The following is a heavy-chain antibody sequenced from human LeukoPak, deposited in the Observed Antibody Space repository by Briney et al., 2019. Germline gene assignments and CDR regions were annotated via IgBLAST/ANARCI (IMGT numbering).Heavy chain of an antibody. J-gene: IGHJ4*02. Sequence: PSETLSLTCTVSGGSVSSSHWSWIRQPPGKGLGWIGYIYFSGSTNYNPSLKSRVAISVDTSNNQFSLKLSSVTAADTAVYYCARADYDILTGYHGLYYFDYWGQGTLVTVSS. D-gene: IGHD3-9*01. CDR1: GGSVSSSH. CDR3: ARADYDILTGYHGLYYFDY. CDR2: IYFSGST. V-gene: IGHV4-59*02.